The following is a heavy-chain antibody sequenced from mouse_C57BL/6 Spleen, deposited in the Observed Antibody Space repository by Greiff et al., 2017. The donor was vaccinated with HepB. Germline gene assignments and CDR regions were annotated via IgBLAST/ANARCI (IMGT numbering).Heavy chain of an antibody. CDR1: GYTFTDYN. V-gene: IGHV1-18*01. D-gene: IGHD2-5*01. CDR2: INPNNGGT. J-gene: IGHJ3*01. Sequence: VQLQQSGPELVKPGASVKISCKASGYTFTDYNMDWVKQSHGKSLEWIGDINPNNGGTIYNQKFKGKATLTVDKSSSTAYMELRSLTSEDTAVYYCARGAYYSNYGAFAYWGQGTLVTVSA. CDR3: ARGAYYSNYGAFAY.